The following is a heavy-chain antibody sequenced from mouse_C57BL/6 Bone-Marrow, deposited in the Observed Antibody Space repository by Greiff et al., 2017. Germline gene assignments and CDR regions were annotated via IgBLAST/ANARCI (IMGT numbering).Heavy chain of an antibody. D-gene: IGHD2-12*01. CDR3: ASPTIDPYAMDV. Sequence: QVQLKESGPGLVQPSQSLSITCTVSGFSLTSYGVHWVRQSPGKGLEWLGVIWSGGSTDYNAAFISGLSISKDKSKGQVFFKMNRLQAYDTAIYYCASPTIDPYAMDVWGKGTSVTVSS. CDR1: GFSLTSYG. J-gene: IGHJ4*01. V-gene: IGHV2-2*01. CDR2: IWSGGST.